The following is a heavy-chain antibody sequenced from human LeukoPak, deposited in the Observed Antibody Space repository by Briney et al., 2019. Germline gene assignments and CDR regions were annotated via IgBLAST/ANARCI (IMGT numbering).Heavy chain of an antibody. V-gene: IGHV4-39*01. Sequence: PSETLSLTCIVSGVSIRSDTYYWGWIRQPPGKGLEWIGNYHNGNSYYNPSLKSRVTISEDTYGNQFSLRVTSVTAADTTVYYCARLWDSTGLYFYYYMDVWGEGTTVTVSS. J-gene: IGHJ6*03. CDR3: ARLWDSTGLYFYYYMDV. CDR2: YHNGNS. CDR1: GVSIRSDTYY. D-gene: IGHD6-25*01.